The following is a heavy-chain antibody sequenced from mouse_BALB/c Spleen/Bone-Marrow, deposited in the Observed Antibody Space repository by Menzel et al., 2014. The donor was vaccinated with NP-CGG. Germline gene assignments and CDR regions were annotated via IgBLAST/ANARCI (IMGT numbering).Heavy chain of an antibody. CDR2: IWNRGNT. Sequence: QVQLQQSGPGLVQPSQSLSITCTVSGFSLTNYGVHWVRLSPGKGLEWLGVIWNRGNTNYNAAVISRLSINMDNSKSQVFFKMNRLQGNDTAVYYGARNYEGVGDMDYWGQGTSVTVSS. CDR3: ARNYEGVGDMDY. CDR1: GFSLTNYG. J-gene: IGHJ4*01. V-gene: IGHV2-2*02. D-gene: IGHD2-13*01.